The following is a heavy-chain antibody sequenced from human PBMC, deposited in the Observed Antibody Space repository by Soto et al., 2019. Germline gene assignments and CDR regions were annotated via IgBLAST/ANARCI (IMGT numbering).Heavy chain of an antibody. D-gene: IGHD4-4*01. Sequence: ETLSLTCTVSGDSMSSYYWSWIRQPPGKGLEWIGYIYYSGSTTYNPSLRSRVTMSVDTSKNQFSLRLSSVTAADTAVYYCARAKSNYQTFDHWGQGSQVTVSS. CDR3: ARAKSNYQTFDH. CDR2: IYYSGST. V-gene: IGHV4-59*01. J-gene: IGHJ4*02. CDR1: GDSMSSYY.